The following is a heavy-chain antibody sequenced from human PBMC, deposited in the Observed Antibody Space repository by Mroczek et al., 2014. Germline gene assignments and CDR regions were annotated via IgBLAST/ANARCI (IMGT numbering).Heavy chain of an antibody. V-gene: IGHV4-34*01. CDR2: INHSGST. D-gene: IGHD2-15*01. CDR3: AREYCSGGSCYGNDY. Sequence: QVQLQESGAGLLKPSETLSLTCAVYGGSFSGYYWSWIRQPPGKGLEWIGEINHSGSTNYNPSLKSRVTISVDTSKNQFSLKLSSVTAADTAVYYCAREYCSGGSCYGNDYWGQGTLVTVSS. CDR1: GGSFSGYY. J-gene: IGHJ4*02.